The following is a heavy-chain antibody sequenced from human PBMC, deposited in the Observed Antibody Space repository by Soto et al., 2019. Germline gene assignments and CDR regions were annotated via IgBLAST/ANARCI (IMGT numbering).Heavy chain of an antibody. CDR3: ARQPAGTRQCTNGVCYDYYYYGMDV. V-gene: IGHV4-39*01. Sequence: SETLSLTCTVSGGSISSSSYYWGWIRQPPGKGLEWIGSIYYSGSTYYNPSLKSRVTISVDTSKNQFSLKLSSVTAADTAVYYCARQPAGTRQCTNGVCYDYYYYGMDVWGQGTTVTVSS. J-gene: IGHJ6*02. CDR1: GGSISSSSYY. CDR2: IYYSGST. D-gene: IGHD2-8*01.